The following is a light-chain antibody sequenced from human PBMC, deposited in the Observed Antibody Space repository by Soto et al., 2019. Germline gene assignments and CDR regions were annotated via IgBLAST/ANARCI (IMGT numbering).Light chain of an antibody. J-gene: IGLJ1*01. CDR1: SSDFGTYNY. Sequence: QSALTQPPSASGSPGQSVTISCSGTSSDFGTYNYVSWYQQHPGKAPKLIIYEVSERPSGVPDRFSGSKSGDTASLTVSGLQAEDEADYYCSSYAGYNYVFGAGTKVTV. V-gene: IGLV2-8*01. CDR2: EVS. CDR3: SSYAGYNYV.